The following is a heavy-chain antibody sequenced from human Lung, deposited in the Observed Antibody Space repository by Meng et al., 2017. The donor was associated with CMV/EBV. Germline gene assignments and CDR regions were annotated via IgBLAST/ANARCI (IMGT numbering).Heavy chain of an antibody. D-gene: IGHD3-10*01. CDR3: LRRSGGSV. Sequence: GQLRESGPGLVKTSETLSPPCAVPGDSINKHNLWAWVRQPPGKGLEWIGEIPHRGSSAYNPSLKRRVSMSIDKSKNQFSLKLTSVTAADTAVYHCLRRSGGSVWGQGTLVTVSS. CDR1: GDSINKHNL. V-gene: IGHV4-4*02. J-gene: IGHJ1*01. CDR2: IPHRGSS.